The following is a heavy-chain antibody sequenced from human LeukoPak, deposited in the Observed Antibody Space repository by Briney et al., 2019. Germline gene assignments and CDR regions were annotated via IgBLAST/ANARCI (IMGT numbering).Heavy chain of an antibody. CDR2: ISSSSSTI. J-gene: IGHJ4*02. V-gene: IGHV3-48*04. D-gene: IGHD5/OR15-5a*01. CDR1: GFTFSSYA. Sequence: GGSLRLSCAASGFTFSSYAMSWVRQAPGKGLEWVSYISSSSSTIYYADSVKGRFTISRDNAKNSLYLQMNSLRAEDTAVYYCARHSTWGYFDYWGQGTLVTVSS. CDR3: ARHSTWGYFDY.